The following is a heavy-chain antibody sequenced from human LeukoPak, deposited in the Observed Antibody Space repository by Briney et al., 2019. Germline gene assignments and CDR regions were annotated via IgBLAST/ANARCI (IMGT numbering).Heavy chain of an antibody. D-gene: IGHD6-13*01. CDR2: INPSGGST. Sequence: GASVKVSCKASGYTFTSYGISWVRQAPGQGLEWMGIINPSGGSTSYAQKFQGRVTMTRDTSTSTVYMELSSLRSEDTAVYYCARDRVSALQEIAAAGYYYFDYWGQGTLVTVSS. CDR1: GYTFTSYG. CDR3: ARDRVSALQEIAAAGYYYFDY. V-gene: IGHV1-46*01. J-gene: IGHJ4*02.